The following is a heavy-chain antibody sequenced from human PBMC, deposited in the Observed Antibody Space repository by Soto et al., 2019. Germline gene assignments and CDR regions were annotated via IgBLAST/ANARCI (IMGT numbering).Heavy chain of an antibody. D-gene: IGHD6-19*01. Sequence: GGSRRLPCAATGVMFVPLWMIGVRQAPGKGLVWVANINQDGSEKNYVDSVKGRFTISRDNARNSLSLQMDSLRAEETAIYFCASSDSGWDEGAYWAQGTLVTVSS. CDR2: INQDGSEK. J-gene: IGHJ4*01. CDR3: ASSDSGWDEGAY. V-gene: IGHV3-7*05. CDR1: GVMFVPLW.